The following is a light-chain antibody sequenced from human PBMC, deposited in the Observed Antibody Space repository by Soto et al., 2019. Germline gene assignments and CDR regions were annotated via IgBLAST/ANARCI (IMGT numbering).Light chain of an antibody. V-gene: IGLV1-40*01. CDR1: SSNIGAGYD. Sequence: QSVLTQPPSVSGAPGQRVTISCTGSSSNIGAGYDVHWYQQLPGTAPKLLIYGNSNRPSGVPDRFSGSKSGTSASLAITGLQAEDEADYYCQSYDSSQSALFGGGPKLTVL. J-gene: IGLJ2*01. CDR3: QSYDSSQSAL. CDR2: GNS.